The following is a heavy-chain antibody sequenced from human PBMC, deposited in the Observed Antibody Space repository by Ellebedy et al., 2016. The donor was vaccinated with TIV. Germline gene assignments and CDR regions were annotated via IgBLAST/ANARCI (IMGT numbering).Heavy chain of an antibody. CDR3: AKGRVYYDFWSGSPNWFDP. J-gene: IGHJ5*02. Sequence: GSLRLSCALYGGSFSGYYWSWIRQPPGKRLEWIGEVNHRGSTNYNPSLKSRVTISVHTSSDQFSLKLNSETAADTAVYYCAKGRVYYDFWSGSPNWFDPWGQGTLVTVSS. CDR2: VNHRGST. CDR1: GGSFSGYY. V-gene: IGHV4-34*01. D-gene: IGHD3-3*01.